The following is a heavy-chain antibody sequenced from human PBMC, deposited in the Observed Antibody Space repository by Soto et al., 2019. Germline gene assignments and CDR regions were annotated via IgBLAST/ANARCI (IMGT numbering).Heavy chain of an antibody. CDR1: GGSFSCYC. CDR3: AGVSGALYQCLSELVVDL. CDR2: INHSGIT. V-gene: IGHV4-34*01. J-gene: IGHJ5*02. D-gene: IGHD3-9*01. Sequence: QVQLQQWGAGLLKPSETLSLTCAAYGGSFSCYCWSWIRQTPGKGLGWFGEINHSGITNYNPSLKSRVTMSADTNKNQLSRRLSSVTAADTAVYYCAGVSGALYQCLSELVVDLWGQGTLVTVSS.